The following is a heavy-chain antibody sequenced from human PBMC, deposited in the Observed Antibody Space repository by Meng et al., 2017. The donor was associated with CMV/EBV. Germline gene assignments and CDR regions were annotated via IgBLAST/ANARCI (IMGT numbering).Heavy chain of an antibody. CDR3: ARDNRRGGVDY. J-gene: IGHJ4*02. CDR2: IYYSGST. Sequence: VQPQESGPGLGKPSQTPSLTGPVSGGSISSGDYSWSWIRQPPGKGLEWIGYIYYSGSTYYNPSLKSRVTISVDTSKNQFSLKLSSVTAADTAVYYCARDNRRGGVDYWGQGTLVTVFS. D-gene: IGHD3-3*01. V-gene: IGHV4-30-4*08. CDR1: GGSISSGDYS.